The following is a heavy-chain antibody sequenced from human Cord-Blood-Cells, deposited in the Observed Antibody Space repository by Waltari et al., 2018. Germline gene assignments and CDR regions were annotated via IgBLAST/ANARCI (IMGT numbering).Heavy chain of an antibody. V-gene: IGHV4-39*01. CDR2: INYRGRT. J-gene: IGHJ1*01. CDR1: GGSISSSSYY. CDR3: ASLSAEYFQH. Sequence: QLQLQESGPGLVKPSETLSLTCTVSGGSISSSSYYWGWIRQPPGKGLEWFGSINYRGRTYYNPALKSRVTISVDTSKNQFSLKLSSVPAADTAVYYCASLSAEYFQHWGQGTLVTVSS.